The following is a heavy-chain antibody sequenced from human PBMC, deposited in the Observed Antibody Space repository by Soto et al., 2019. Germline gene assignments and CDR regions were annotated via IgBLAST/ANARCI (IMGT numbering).Heavy chain of an antibody. J-gene: IGHJ4*02. Sequence: PGWSLRHSCASSLFAFSSYGMHLVRQSPGKWLEFLAVVLYDVSKKYYADSVKGRFTISRDNSKNTLYLQMDSLRAEDTAVYFCATVFEYWGQGALVTVSS. CDR3: ATVFEY. V-gene: IGHV3-33*03. CDR1: LFAFSSYG. CDR2: VLYDVSKK.